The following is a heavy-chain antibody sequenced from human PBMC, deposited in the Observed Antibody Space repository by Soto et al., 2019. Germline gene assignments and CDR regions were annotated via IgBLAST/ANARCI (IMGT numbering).Heavy chain of an antibody. D-gene: IGHD2-15*01. CDR2: IHPSGDT. Sequence: ASVKVSCKASGYKFTTYFIHWVRQAPGQGLEWMGMIHPSGDTGYAQKFRGRVTMTIDMSTTTASMELRNLTSEDTAVYFSVRGYCTTSPCSGDFQFWGQGTLVTVSS. J-gene: IGHJ1*01. CDR3: VRGYCTTSPCSGDFQF. CDR1: GYKFTTYF. V-gene: IGHV1-46*01.